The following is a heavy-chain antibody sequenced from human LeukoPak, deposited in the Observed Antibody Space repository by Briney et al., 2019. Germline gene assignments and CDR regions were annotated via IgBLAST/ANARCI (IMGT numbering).Heavy chain of an antibody. Sequence: GGSLRLSCAASGFTFSSYGMHWVRQAPGKGLEWVAVIWYDGSNKYYADSVKGRFTISRDNSKNTLYLQMNSLRAEDTAVYYCARAESSSWYEGNWFDPWGQGTLVTVSS. D-gene: IGHD6-13*01. V-gene: IGHV3-33*01. J-gene: IGHJ5*02. CDR1: GFTFSSYG. CDR2: IWYDGSNK. CDR3: ARAESSSWYEGNWFDP.